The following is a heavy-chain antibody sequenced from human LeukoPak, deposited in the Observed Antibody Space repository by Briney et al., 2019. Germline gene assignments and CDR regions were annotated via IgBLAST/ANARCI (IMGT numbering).Heavy chain of an antibody. CDR3: ARPLEVRGVDAFDI. CDR2: IYPGDSDT. J-gene: IGHJ3*02. D-gene: IGHD3-10*01. CDR1: GSSFTSYW. Sequence: GESLQISCKGSGSSFTSYWIGWVRQLPGKGLEWMGIIYPGDSDTRYSPSFQGQVTISADKSISTAYLQWSSLKASDTAMYYCARPLEVRGVDAFDIWGQGTMVTVSS. V-gene: IGHV5-51*01.